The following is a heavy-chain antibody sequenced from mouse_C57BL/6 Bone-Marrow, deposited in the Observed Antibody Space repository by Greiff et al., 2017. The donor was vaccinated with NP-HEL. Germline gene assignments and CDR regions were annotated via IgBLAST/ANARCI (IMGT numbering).Heavy chain of an antibody. D-gene: IGHD1-1*01. CDR1: GFTFTDYY. Sequence: EVQRVESGGGLVQPGGSLSLSCAASGFTFTDYYMSWVRQPPGTALEWLGFIRNKANGYTTEYSASVTGRFTISRDNSQSIRYLQMNALGAEDSATYFCARYGSSYFDYWGQGTTLTVSS. V-gene: IGHV7-3*01. CDR2: IRNKANGYTT. CDR3: ARYGSSYFDY. J-gene: IGHJ2*01.